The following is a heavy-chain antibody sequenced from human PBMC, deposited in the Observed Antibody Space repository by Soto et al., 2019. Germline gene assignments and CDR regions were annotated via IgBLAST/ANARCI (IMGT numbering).Heavy chain of an antibody. CDR2: MSPNSGAT. J-gene: IGHJ6*02. V-gene: IGHV1-8*01. CDR1: GYTFTTYD. Sequence: ASVKVSCKASGYTFTTYDINWVRQATGQGLEWLGWMSPNSGATGYAQKFQGRVTMTRDTSMTTAYMELSNLRSEDTAMYYCARGVDAGVDAWGQGTTVTSP. CDR3: ARGVDAGVDA. D-gene: IGHD1-1*01.